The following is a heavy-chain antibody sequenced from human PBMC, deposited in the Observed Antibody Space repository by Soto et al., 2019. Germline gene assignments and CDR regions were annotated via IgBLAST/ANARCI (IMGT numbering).Heavy chain of an antibody. V-gene: IGHV3-21*01. D-gene: IGHD2-21*02. Sequence: EVQLVESGGGLVKPGGSLRLSCAASGFTFSSYSMNWVRQAPGKGLEWVSSISSSSSYIYYADSVKGRFTISRDNAKNSLYLQMNSLRAEETAVYYCARDLGGLLFNWGQGTLVTVSS. J-gene: IGHJ4*02. CDR2: ISSSSSYI. CDR3: ARDLGGLLFN. CDR1: GFTFSSYS.